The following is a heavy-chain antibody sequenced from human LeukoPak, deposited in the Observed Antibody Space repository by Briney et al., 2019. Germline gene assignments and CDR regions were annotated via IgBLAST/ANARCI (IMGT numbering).Heavy chain of an antibody. CDR2: INPNSGGT. J-gene: IGHJ5*02. V-gene: IGHV1-2*02. Sequence: GASVKVSCKASGYTFTGYYMHWVRQAPGQGLEWMGWINPNSGGTNYAQKFQGRVTMTRDTSISTAYMELSRLRSDDTAVYYCARAFIHRSYYSDSSGYPWFDPWGQGTLVTVSS. D-gene: IGHD3-22*01. CDR3: ARAFIHRSYYSDSSGYPWFDP. CDR1: GYTFTGYY.